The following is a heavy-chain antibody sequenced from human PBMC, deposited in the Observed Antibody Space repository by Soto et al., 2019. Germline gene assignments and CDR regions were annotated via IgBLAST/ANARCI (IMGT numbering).Heavy chain of an antibody. CDR1: GGSISSVNW. J-gene: IGHJ6*02. D-gene: IGHD1-1*01. CDR2: MHPSGST. CDR3: ARHGHNIYGFDV. V-gene: IGHV4-4*02. Sequence: QVQPQESGPGLVKPSDTLSLTCAVSGGSISSVNWWSWVRQSPGKGLEWIGEMHPSGSTNYNPSLKSRVTVSMDKSRKQFSLKMYSVTAADTAVYFCARHGHNIYGFDVWGRGTTVTVSS.